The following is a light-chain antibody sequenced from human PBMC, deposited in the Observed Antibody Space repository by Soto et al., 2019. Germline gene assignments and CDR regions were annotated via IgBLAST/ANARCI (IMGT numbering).Light chain of an antibody. CDR3: QQSYSTPYT. J-gene: IGKJ2*01. Sequence: DIQMTQSPSSLSASVGDRVTITCRASQSISYYLNWYQQKPVKAPKPLIYAASSLQSGVPSRFSGSGSGADFTLTITSLQPEDFATYYCQQSYSTPYTFGQGTKLEIK. V-gene: IGKV1-39*01. CDR2: AAS. CDR1: QSISYY.